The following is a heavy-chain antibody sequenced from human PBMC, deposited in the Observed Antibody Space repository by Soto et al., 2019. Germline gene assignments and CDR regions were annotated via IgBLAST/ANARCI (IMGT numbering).Heavy chain of an antibody. J-gene: IGHJ4*02. CDR1: GFTFSSYS. V-gene: IGHV3-21*01. CDR3: ASKRGPYCSSTSCYSHPFDC. Sequence: GGSLRLSCAASGFTFSSYSMNWVRQARGKGLEWVSSISSSSSYIYYADSVKGRFTISRDNAKNSLYLQMNSLRAEDTAVYYCASKRGPYCSSTSCYSHPFDCWGQGTLVTVSS. CDR2: ISSSSSYI. D-gene: IGHD2-2*02.